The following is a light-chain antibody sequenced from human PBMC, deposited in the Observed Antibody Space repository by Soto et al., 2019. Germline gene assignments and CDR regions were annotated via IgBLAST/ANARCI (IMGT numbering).Light chain of an antibody. J-gene: IGKJ5*01. CDR2: GAS. Sequence: EIVLTQSPATLSLSPGERATLSCRASQSVSSSYLAWYQQKPGQAPRLIIYGASGRTTGIPDRFSGSGSGTDFTLTISRLQLEDFAVYYCQQYGSSPPATFGQGKRLDIK. CDR1: QSVSSSY. V-gene: IGKV3-20*01. CDR3: QQYGSSPPAT.